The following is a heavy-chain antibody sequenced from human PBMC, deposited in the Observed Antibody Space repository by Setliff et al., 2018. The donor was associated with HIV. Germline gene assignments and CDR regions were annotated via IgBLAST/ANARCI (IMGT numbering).Heavy chain of an antibody. Sequence: KTSETLSLTCTVSGGSISSSSYYWAWIRQPPGKGLEWIGTFYYSGSTYYNPSLKSRVTISVDTSKNQFSLKLSSVTAADTAVYYCARERELLWFGELLSGDAFDIWGQGTMVTVSS. J-gene: IGHJ3*02. CDR1: GGSISSSSYY. V-gene: IGHV4-39*07. CDR3: ARERELLWFGELLSGDAFDI. CDR2: FYYSGST. D-gene: IGHD3-10*01.